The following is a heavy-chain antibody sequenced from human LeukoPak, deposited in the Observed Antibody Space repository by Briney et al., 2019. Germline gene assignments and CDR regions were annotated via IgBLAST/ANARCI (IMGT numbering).Heavy chain of an antibody. J-gene: IGHJ4*02. CDR2: INCNDGTT. CDR3: AKVRAGATGGGFHY. V-gene: IGHV1-46*01. D-gene: IGHD2-8*02. Sequence: ASVKVSCKASGYTFTNHYVHWVRQAPGQGLEWMGIINCNDGTTGYAQKFRGRVTMTRDTSTNTVYMELSSLRSDDAALYYCAKVRAGATGGGFHYWGQGILVTVSS. CDR1: GYTFTNHY.